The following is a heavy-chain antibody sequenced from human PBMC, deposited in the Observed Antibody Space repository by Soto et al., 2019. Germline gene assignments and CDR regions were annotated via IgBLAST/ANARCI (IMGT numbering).Heavy chain of an antibody. D-gene: IGHD3-3*01. CDR1: GFTVSSFY. V-gene: IGHV3-66*01. J-gene: IGHJ4*02. CDR2: ISSGGST. CDR3: ARDTFGGAYDFLH. Sequence: EEQLVESGGGLVQPGGSLRLSCAASGFTVSSFYMTWVRQAPGKGLQWVAVISSGGSTYYADSVKGRFTISRDNSKNTLYLEMDSLRAEDTAVYYCARDTFGGAYDFLHGGQGTLVTVSS.